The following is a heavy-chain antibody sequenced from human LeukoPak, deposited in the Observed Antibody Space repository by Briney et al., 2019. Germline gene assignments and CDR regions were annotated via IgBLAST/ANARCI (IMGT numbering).Heavy chain of an antibody. V-gene: IGHV4-39*01. CDR3: ARHVLYTGSYYVFDY. D-gene: IGHD1-26*01. J-gene: IGHJ4*02. Sequence: SETLSLTRSVSGGSITSSSYCWGWIRQPPGKGLEWIASIYFSGSTYYNPSLKSRVTSSVDTSKNQFSLKLSSVTAADTAVYYCARHVLYTGSYYVFDYWGQGALVTVSS. CDR2: IYFSGST. CDR1: GGSITSSSYC.